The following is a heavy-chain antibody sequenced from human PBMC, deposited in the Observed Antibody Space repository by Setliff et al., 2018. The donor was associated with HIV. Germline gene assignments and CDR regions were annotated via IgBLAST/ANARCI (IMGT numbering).Heavy chain of an antibody. Sequence: GASVNVSCKASGYTFTSYGISWVRQAPGQGLEWMGWISAYSGNTNYAQKLQGRVTMTTDTSTSTAYMELRSLRSDDTAVYYCARVAWYYSFWSGLGDAFDIWGQGTMVTVSS. CDR2: ISAYSGNT. CDR1: GYTFTSYG. CDR3: ARVAWYYSFWSGLGDAFDI. J-gene: IGHJ3*02. D-gene: IGHD3-3*01. V-gene: IGHV1-18*01.